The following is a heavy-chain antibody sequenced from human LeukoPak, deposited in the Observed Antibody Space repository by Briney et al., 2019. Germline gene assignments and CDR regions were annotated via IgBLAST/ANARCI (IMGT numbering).Heavy chain of an antibody. CDR2: IIPIFGTA. D-gene: IGHD1-26*01. J-gene: IGHJ4*02. CDR1: GGTFSSYA. Sequence: ASVKVSCKASGGTFSSYAISWVRQAPGQGLEWMGGIIPIFGTANYAQKFQGRVTITADESTSTAYMELSSLRSEDTAVYYCARARWELLPTFDYWGRGTLVTVSS. V-gene: IGHV1-69*13. CDR3: ARARWELLPTFDY.